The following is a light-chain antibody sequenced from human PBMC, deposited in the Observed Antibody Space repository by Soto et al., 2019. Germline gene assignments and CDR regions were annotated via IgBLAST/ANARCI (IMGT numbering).Light chain of an antibody. CDR2: GAP. Sequence: EIVLTQSPGTLSLSPGERATLFCRASQSISSSYLAWYRQKPGHTPRRLIYGAPSRATGVPDRFSGSGSGTDFTLTIGRLEPEDFAVFCCQHYGTSWTFGQGTKVEIK. CDR1: QSISSSY. J-gene: IGKJ1*01. CDR3: QHYGTSWT. V-gene: IGKV3-20*01.